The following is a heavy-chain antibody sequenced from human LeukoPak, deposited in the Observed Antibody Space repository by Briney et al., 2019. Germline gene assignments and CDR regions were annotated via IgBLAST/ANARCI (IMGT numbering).Heavy chain of an antibody. CDR1: GYSISSGYY. J-gene: IGHJ5*02. Sequence: SETLSLTCTVSGYSISSGYYWGWIRQPPGKGLEWIGSIYHSGSTNYNPSLKSRVILSLDTSNNHFSLKLISVTAADTAVYYCARDSGTTGEVKFDPWGQGMLVTVSS. V-gene: IGHV4-38-2*02. CDR2: IYHSGST. D-gene: IGHD3-10*01. CDR3: ARDSGTTGEVKFDP.